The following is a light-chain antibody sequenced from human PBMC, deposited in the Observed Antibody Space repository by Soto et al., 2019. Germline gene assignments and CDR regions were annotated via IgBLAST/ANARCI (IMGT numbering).Light chain of an antibody. J-gene: IGKJ4*01. V-gene: IGKV4-1*01. CDR2: WAS. CDR3: QQYYSTLLT. Sequence: DIVMTQSPDALAVSLGERATINCKSSQSVLYSSNNKNYLAWYQQKPGQPPKLLIYWASTRESGVPDRFSGSWSGTDFTLNISSLQAEDVAVYSCQQYYSTLLTFGGGTKVEIK. CDR1: QSVLYSSNNKNY.